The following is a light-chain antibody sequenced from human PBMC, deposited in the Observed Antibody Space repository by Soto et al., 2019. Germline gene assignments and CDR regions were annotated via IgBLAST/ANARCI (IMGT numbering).Light chain of an antibody. CDR1: QSISYN. V-gene: IGKV3-15*01. J-gene: IGKJ1*01. CDR3: QQYNNWPRT. Sequence: DIVMTQSPATLSVSPGERATLSCRASQSISYNLAWYQQKRGQAPRLLMYGASTRATGIPVRFSGSGSGTEFTLIISSLQSEDFAVYYRQQYNNWPRTFGQGTKVEIK. CDR2: GAS.